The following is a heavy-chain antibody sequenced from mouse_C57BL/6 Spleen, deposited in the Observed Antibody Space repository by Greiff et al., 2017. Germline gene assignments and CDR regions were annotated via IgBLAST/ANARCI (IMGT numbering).Heavy chain of an antibody. CDR1: GYTFTSYW. CDR3: AREEITTVVADY. J-gene: IGHJ2*01. D-gene: IGHD1-1*01. Sequence: QVQLQQPGAELVKPGASVKMSCKASGYTFTSYWITWVKQRTGQGLEWIGDLYPGSGSTNYNEKFKSKATLTVDTSSSTAYMQLSSLTSEDSAVXYCAREEITTVVADYWGQGTTLTVSS. V-gene: IGHV1-55*01. CDR2: LYPGSGST.